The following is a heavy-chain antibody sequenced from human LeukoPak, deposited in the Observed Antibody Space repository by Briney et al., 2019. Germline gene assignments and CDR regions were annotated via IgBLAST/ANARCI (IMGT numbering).Heavy chain of an antibody. J-gene: IGHJ4*02. CDR2: ISYDGSNK. Sequence: PRGPLTLSSASSVFTFISYAMHWVRRAPGKGLEGVAVISYDGSNKYYADSVKGRFTISRDNSKNTLYLQMNSLRAEDTAVYYCARDGAAAGWFDYWGQGTLVTVSS. CDR3: ARDGAAAGWFDY. V-gene: IGHV3-30*04. D-gene: IGHD6-13*01. CDR1: VFTFISYA.